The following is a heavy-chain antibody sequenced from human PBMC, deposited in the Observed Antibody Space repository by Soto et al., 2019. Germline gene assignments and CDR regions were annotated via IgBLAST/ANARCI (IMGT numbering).Heavy chain of an antibody. Sequence: PSETLSLTCTVSGGSISSSSYYWGWIRQPPGKGLEWIGSIYYSGSTYYNPSLKSRVTISVDTSKNQFSLKLSSVTAADTAVYYCARSRLIVGDTSYNWFDPWGQGTLVTVSS. CDR2: IYYSGST. CDR3: ARSRLIVGDTSYNWFDP. CDR1: GGSISSSSYY. D-gene: IGHD1-26*01. J-gene: IGHJ5*02. V-gene: IGHV4-39*01.